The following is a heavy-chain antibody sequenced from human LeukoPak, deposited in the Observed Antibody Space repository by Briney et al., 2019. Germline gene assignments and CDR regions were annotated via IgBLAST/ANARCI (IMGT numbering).Heavy chain of an antibody. Sequence: ASVKVSCKASGYTFTSYAMNWVRQAPGQGLEWMGWINTNTGNPTYAQGFTGRFVFSLDTSVSTAYLQISSLKAEDTAVYYCARRDGVLLWFGEPDCYFDYWGQGTLVTVSS. J-gene: IGHJ4*02. V-gene: IGHV7-4-1*02. CDR3: ARRDGVLLWFGEPDCYFDY. CDR2: INTNTGNP. D-gene: IGHD3-10*01. CDR1: GYTFTSYA.